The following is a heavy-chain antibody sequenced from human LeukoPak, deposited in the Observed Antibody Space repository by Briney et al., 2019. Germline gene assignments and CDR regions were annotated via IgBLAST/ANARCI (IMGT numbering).Heavy chain of an antibody. D-gene: IGHD3-10*01. CDR3: ARGGDYYGSAYYFDD. CDR2: IYYSGST. CDR1: GGSISNSIYY. Sequence: PSETLSLTCTVSGGSISNSIYYWGWIRQSPGKGLDWIGYIYYSGSTYYNPSLKSRVSISVDTSKNQFSLELNSVTAADTAVYYCARGGDYYGSAYYFDDWGQGTLVTVSS. V-gene: IGHV4-30-4*01. J-gene: IGHJ4*02.